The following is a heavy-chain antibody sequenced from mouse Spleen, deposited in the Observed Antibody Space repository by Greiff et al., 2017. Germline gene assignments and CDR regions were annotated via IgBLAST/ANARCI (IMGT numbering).Heavy chain of an antibody. CDR3: ARHGTTVVAYYAMDY. CDR2: IWSDGST. Sequence: QVQLKETGPGLVAPSQRLSITCTVSGFSLTSYGVHWVRQPPGKGLEWLVVIWSDGSTNYNSALKSRLSISKDNSKSQVFLKMNSLQTDDTAMYYCARHGTTVVAYYAMDYWGQGTSVTVSS. D-gene: IGHD1-1*01. V-gene: IGHV2-6-1*01. CDR1: GFSLTSYG. J-gene: IGHJ4*01.